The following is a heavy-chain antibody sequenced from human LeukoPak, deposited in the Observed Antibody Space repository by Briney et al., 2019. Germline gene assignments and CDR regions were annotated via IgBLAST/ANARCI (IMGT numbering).Heavy chain of an antibody. CDR3: ASLQQGATRGLFDY. CDR1: GFTFSSYS. D-gene: IGHD1-26*01. Sequence: VGSLRLSCAASGFTFSSYSMNWVRQAPGKGLKWVSSISSSSSYIYYADSAKGRFTISRDNAKNSLYLQMNSLRAEDTAVYYCASLQQGATRGLFDYWGQGTLVTVSS. CDR2: ISSSSSYI. J-gene: IGHJ4*02. V-gene: IGHV3-21*01.